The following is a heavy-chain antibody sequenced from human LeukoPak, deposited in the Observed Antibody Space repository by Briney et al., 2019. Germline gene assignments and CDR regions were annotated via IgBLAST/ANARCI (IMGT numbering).Heavy chain of an antibody. D-gene: IGHD3-10*01. J-gene: IGHJ4*02. V-gene: IGHV3-30*04. CDR1: GFTFSSHT. Sequence: PGRSLRLSCAASGFTFSSHTMHWVRQAPGKGLESVAVILYDGSDKYYADSVKSRFSISRDNSKNTLYLQMNGLRAEDTAVYYCARDWGYGSGTYYIDWGQGTLVTVSS. CDR2: ILYDGSDK. CDR3: ARDWGYGSGTYYID.